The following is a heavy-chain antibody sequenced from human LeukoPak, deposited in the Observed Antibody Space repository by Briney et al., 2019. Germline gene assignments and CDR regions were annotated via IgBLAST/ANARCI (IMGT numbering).Heavy chain of an antibody. J-gene: IGHJ4*02. Sequence: GGSLRLSCAASGFTFSSYSMNWVRQAPGKGLEWVSSISSSSSYIYYADSVKGRFTISRDNAKNSLYLQMNSLRAEDTAVYYCAIERSSGWYFDYWGQGTLVTVSS. D-gene: IGHD6-19*01. CDR2: ISSSSSYI. V-gene: IGHV3-21*01. CDR3: AIERSSGWYFDY. CDR1: GFTFSSYS.